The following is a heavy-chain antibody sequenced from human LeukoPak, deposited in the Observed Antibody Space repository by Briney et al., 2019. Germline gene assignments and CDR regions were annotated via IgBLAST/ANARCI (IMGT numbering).Heavy chain of an antibody. CDR3: ARYPRWDIVVVPSGDPPAYY. J-gene: IGHJ4*02. D-gene: IGHD2-2*01. CDR2: IKQDGSET. V-gene: IGHV3-7*01. Sequence: GGSLRLSCAASGFTFSSYWMSWVRQAPGKGLEWVANIKQDGSETYYVDSVKGRFTISRDNAKNSLYLQMSSLRAEDTAVYYCARYPRWDIVVVPSGDPPAYYWGQGTLVTVSS. CDR1: GFTFSSYW.